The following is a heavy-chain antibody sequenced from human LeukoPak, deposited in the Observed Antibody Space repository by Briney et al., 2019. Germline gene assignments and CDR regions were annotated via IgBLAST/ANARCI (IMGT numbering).Heavy chain of an antibody. CDR2: IYTSGST. Sequence: SETLSLTCTVSGGSISTYHWSWIRQPAGKGLEWIGRIYTSGSTTYNPSLRSRVTMSVDTSRNQFSLNLSSVTAADTAVYYCARDSATTDSFDYWGQGTLVTVSS. D-gene: IGHD4-17*01. V-gene: IGHV4-4*07. J-gene: IGHJ4*02. CDR1: GGSISTYH. CDR3: ARDSATTDSFDY.